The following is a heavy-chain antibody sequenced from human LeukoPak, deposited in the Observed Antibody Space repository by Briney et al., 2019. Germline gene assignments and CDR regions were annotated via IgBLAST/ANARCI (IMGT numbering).Heavy chain of an antibody. D-gene: IGHD2-15*01. CDR1: GFTFSSYA. Sequence: GGSLRLSCAASGFTFSSYALSWVRQAPGKGLEWVSAISGSGGSTYYADSVKGRFTISRDNSKNTLYLQMNSLRAEDTAVYYCAKDLVGSYWYFDLWGRGTLVTVSS. V-gene: IGHV3-23*01. J-gene: IGHJ2*01. CDR3: AKDLVGSYWYFDL. CDR2: ISGSGGST.